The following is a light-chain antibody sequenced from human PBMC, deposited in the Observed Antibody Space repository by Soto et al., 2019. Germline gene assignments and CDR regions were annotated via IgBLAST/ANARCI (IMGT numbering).Light chain of an antibody. CDR3: QQRNIWPPGT. V-gene: IGKV3D-11*03. J-gene: IGKJ5*01. Sequence: IGLTHSAGALPLSLGESATLSCRASQGIXNHFPCDEEKPGQPPRALISGQFNRAAGIAARFIGSGSGKDSALIISSMGPEDSEGYYCQQRNIWPPGTFGQGTRLEIK. CDR1: QGIXNH. CDR2: GQF.